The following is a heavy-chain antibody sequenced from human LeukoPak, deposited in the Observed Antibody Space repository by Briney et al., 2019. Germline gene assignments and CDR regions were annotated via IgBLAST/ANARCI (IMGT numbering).Heavy chain of an antibody. J-gene: IGHJ6*03. CDR3: ARDSVAYAYYYYMDV. Sequence: GASVKVSCKASGYTFTSYGISWVRQAPGQGLEWMGWISAYSGNTNYAQKLQGRVTMTTDTSTSTAYMELRSLRSDDTAVYYCARDSVAYAYYYYMDVWGKGTTVTISS. CDR1: GYTFTSYG. D-gene: IGHD6-19*01. V-gene: IGHV1-18*01. CDR2: ISAYSGNT.